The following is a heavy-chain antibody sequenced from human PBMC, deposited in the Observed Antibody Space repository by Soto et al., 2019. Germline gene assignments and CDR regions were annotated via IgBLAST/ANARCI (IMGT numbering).Heavy chain of an antibody. Sequence: SVKVSCKASGGTFSSYAISWVRQAPGQGLEWMGGIIPIFGTANYAQKFQGRVTITADESTSTAYMELSSLRSEDTAVYYCAREPSMVATNWFDPWGQGTLVTVSS. J-gene: IGHJ5*02. CDR3: AREPSMVATNWFDP. D-gene: IGHD5-12*01. CDR2: IIPIFGTA. V-gene: IGHV1-69*13. CDR1: GGTFSSYA.